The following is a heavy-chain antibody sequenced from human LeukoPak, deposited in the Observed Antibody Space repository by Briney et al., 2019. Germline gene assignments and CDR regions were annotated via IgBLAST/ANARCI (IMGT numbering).Heavy chain of an antibody. Sequence: SETLSLTCTVSGSSISNYYWSWIRQPAGKGLEWIGRIYTSGSTNYNPSLKSRVTISVDTSKNQFSLKLSSVTAADTAVYYCASANDYDFWSGYYWDWGQGTLVTVSS. CDR2: IYTSGST. CDR1: GSSISNYY. D-gene: IGHD3-3*01. J-gene: IGHJ4*02. CDR3: ASANDYDFWSGYYWD. V-gene: IGHV4-4*07.